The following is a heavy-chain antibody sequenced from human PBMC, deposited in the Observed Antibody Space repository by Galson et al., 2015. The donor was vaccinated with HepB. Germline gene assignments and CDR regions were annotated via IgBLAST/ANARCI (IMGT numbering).Heavy chain of an antibody. V-gene: IGHV1-8*01. J-gene: IGHJ4*02. D-gene: IGHD3-3*01. Sequence: SVKVSCKASGYTFTSYDINWVRQATGQGLEWMGWMNPNSGNTGYAQKFQGRVTMTRNTSISTAYMELSSLRSEDTAVYYCARGSITIFGVVIIYDRPFDYWGQGTLVTVSS. CDR1: GYTFTSYD. CDR3: ARGSITIFGVVIIYDRPFDY. CDR2: MNPNSGNT.